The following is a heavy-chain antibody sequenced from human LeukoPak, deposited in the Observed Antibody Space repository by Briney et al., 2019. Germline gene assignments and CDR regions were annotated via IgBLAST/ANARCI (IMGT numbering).Heavy chain of an antibody. Sequence: GASVKVSCKSSGYTFTGYYMHWVRQTPGQGLEWMGWINPNSGGTNYAQKFQGRVTMTRDTSISTAYMELSRLRSDDTAVYYCAREGTAPGSFHRFRFFHYWGQGTLVTVSS. CDR3: AREGTAPGSFHRFRFFHY. J-gene: IGHJ4*02. CDR2: INPNSGGT. D-gene: IGHD3-3*01. CDR1: GYTFTGYY. V-gene: IGHV1-2*02.